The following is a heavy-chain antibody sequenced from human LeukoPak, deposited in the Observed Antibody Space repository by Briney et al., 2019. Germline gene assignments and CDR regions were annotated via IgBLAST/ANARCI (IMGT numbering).Heavy chain of an antibody. CDR2: ISYSGST. CDR3: ARTYRYGSFPVYHFYMEV. D-gene: IGHD5-18*01. Sequence: SETLSLTCTVSAGSISGFFWSWIRQPPGKGLEWNGYISYSGSTNYNPSLKSRVTISADTSKNQVSLKLSSVTAADTAVYYCARTYRYGSFPVYHFYMEVWGKGTTVTVSS. J-gene: IGHJ6*03. V-gene: IGHV4-59*01. CDR1: AGSISGFF.